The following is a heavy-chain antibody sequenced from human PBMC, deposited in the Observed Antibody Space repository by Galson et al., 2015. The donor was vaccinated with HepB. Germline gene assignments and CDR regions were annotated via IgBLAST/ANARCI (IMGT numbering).Heavy chain of an antibody. V-gene: IGHV3-66*01. J-gene: IGHJ4*02. CDR2: IYSGGST. D-gene: IGHD6-19*01. Sequence: SLRLSCAASGFTGSSNYISWVRQAPGKGLEWVSVIYSGGSTYYADSVKGRFTISRDNSKNTLYLQMNSLRAEDTAVYYCASPSSGWYAPFDYWGQGTLVTVSS. CDR1: GFTGSSNY. CDR3: ASPSSGWYAPFDY.